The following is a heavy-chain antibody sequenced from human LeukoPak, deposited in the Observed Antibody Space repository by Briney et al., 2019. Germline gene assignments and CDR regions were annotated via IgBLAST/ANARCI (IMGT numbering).Heavy chain of an antibody. CDR2: IYYSGST. V-gene: IGHV4-59*01. D-gene: IGHD3-22*01. CDR1: GGSISSYY. CDR3: ARGSDSSGYSTFAY. Sequence: SETLSLTCTVSGGSISSYYWSWIRQPPGKGLKWIGYIYYSGSTNYNPSLKSRVTISVDTSKNQFSLKLSSVTAADTAVYYCARGSDSSGYSTFAYWGQGTLVTVSS. J-gene: IGHJ4*02.